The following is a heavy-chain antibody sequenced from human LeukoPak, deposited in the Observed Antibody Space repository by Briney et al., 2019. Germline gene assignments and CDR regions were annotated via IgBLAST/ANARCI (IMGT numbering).Heavy chain of an antibody. J-gene: IGHJ4*02. D-gene: IGHD3-22*01. CDR3: ARDEGYDSSGYYYPAKYEY. Sequence: GGSLRLSCAASGFTFSSYWMHWVRQAPGKGLVWVSRINSDGSSTNYADSVKGRFTISRDNAKSTLFLQMNSLRAEDTAVHYCARDEGYDSSGYYYPAKYEYWGQGNLVTVSS. V-gene: IGHV3-74*01. CDR1: GFTFSSYW. CDR2: INSDGSST.